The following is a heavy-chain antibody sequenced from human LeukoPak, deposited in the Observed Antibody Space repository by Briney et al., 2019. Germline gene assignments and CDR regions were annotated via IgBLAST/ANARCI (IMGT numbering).Heavy chain of an antibody. D-gene: IGHD6-13*01. CDR2: INPNSGGT. CDR3: ARSPNSSSWFDP. CDR1: GYTFTDYY. J-gene: IGHJ5*02. V-gene: IGHV1-2*02. Sequence: GASVKVSCKASGYTFTDYYMHWVRQAPGQGLEWMGWINPNSGGTNYAQKFQGRVTMTRDTSISTAYMELSRLRSDDTAVYYCARSPNSSSWFDPWGQGTLVTVSS.